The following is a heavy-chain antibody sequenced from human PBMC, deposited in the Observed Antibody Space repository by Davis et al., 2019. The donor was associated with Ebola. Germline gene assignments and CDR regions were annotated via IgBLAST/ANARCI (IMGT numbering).Heavy chain of an antibody. Sequence: PETLSLTCAVDGRSLGGHYCSWTRQPPGKVLEWIGEIIHSGSTNYNPSPKTRVTIPVDTSKNQFSLKLSSVTAADTAVYYCARGRMYYYGSGSYYKYWGQGTLVTVSS. D-gene: IGHD3-10*01. V-gene: IGHV4-34*01. CDR2: IIHSGST. CDR1: GRSLGGHY. CDR3: ARGRMYYYGSGSYYKY. J-gene: IGHJ4*02.